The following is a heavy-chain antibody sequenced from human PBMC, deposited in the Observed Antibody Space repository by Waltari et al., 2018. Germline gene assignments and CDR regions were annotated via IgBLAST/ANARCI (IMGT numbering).Heavy chain of an antibody. J-gene: IGHJ6*02. CDR1: GGTFSSYA. V-gene: IGHV1-2*02. CDR2: INPNSGGT. D-gene: IGHD3-10*01. Sequence: QVQLVQSGAEVKKPGSSVTVSCKASGGTFSSYAISWVRQAPGQGLEWMGWINPNSGGTNYAQKFQGRVTMTRDTSISTAYMELSRLRSDDTAVYYCACVWFGEIYFGMDVWGQGTTVTVSS. CDR3: ACVWFGEIYFGMDV.